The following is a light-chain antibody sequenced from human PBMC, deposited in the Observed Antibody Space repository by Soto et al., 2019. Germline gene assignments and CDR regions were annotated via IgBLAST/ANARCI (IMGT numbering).Light chain of an antibody. CDR2: GAS. CDR3: QQYGSSRFT. V-gene: IGKV3-20*01. CDR1: QSVSSSY. Sequence: EIVLTQSPGTLPLSPGERATLSCRASQSVSSSYLAWYQQKPGQAPRLLIYGASSRATGIPDRFSGSGSGTDFTLTISSLEPEDFAVYYCQQYGSSRFTFGPGTKVEIK. J-gene: IGKJ3*01.